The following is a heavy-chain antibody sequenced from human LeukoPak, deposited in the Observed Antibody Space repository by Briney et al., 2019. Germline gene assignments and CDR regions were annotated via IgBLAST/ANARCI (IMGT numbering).Heavy chain of an antibody. Sequence: SEALSLTCTVSGGSISSSSYYWGWIRQPPGKGLEWIGYIYYSGSTYYNPSLKSRVTISVDTSKNQFSLKLSPVTAADTAVYYCARGGPASHDYGDYGMDVWGQGTTVTVSS. CDR3: ARGGPASHDYGDYGMDV. J-gene: IGHJ6*02. CDR2: IYYSGST. D-gene: IGHD4-17*01. CDR1: GGSISSSSYY. V-gene: IGHV4-30-4*08.